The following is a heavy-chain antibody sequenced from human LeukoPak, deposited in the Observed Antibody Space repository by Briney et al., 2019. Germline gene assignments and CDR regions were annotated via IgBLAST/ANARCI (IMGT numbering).Heavy chain of an antibody. CDR1: GYSFTSYW. CDR3: ARLERFCSGGTCYFGY. Sequence: GESLKISCKGSGYSFTSYWIGWVRPMPGKGLEWMGIIYPGDSDTRYSPSFQGQVTISADKSISTAYLQWSSLKASDTAMYYCARLERFCSGGTCYFGYWGQGTLVTVSS. J-gene: IGHJ4*02. D-gene: IGHD2-15*01. CDR2: IYPGDSDT. V-gene: IGHV5-51*01.